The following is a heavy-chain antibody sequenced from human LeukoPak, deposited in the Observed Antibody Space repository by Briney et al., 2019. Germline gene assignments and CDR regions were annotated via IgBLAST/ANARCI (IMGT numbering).Heavy chain of an antibody. CDR1: GGSFSGYY. CDR2: INHSGST. J-gene: IGHJ3*02. D-gene: IGHD4-17*01. Sequence: SETLSLTCAVYGGSFSGYYWSWIRQPPGKGLEWIGEINHSGSTNYNPSLKSRVTISVDTSKNQFSLKLSSVTAADTAVYYCARVYGDYVDAFDIWGQGTMVTVSS. V-gene: IGHV4-34*01. CDR3: ARVYGDYVDAFDI.